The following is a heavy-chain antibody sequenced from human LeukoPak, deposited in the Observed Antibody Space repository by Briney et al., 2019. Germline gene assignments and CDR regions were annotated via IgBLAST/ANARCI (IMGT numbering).Heavy chain of an antibody. CDR1: GYTFTSYA. J-gene: IGHJ4*02. D-gene: IGHD1-26*01. CDR3: AGDSGSGSNDY. CDR2: ISAGNGNT. Sequence: GASVKVSCKASGYTFTSYAIHWVRLAPGQRLEWMGWISAGNGNTKYSQNFQGRVTFISNTSATTAFMELSSLRSEDAAVYYCAGDSGSGSNDYWGQGTLVTVSS. V-gene: IGHV1-3*01.